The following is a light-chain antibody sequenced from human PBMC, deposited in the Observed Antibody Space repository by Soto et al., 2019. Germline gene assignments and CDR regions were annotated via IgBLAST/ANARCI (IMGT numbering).Light chain of an antibody. V-gene: IGLV4-69*01. CDR2: VNSDGSH. CDR3: QTWGTGPLV. Sequence: QPVLTQSPSASASLGASVKLTCTLSSGHSSYAIAWLQQQPEKGPRSLMKVNSDGSHYKGDGIPDRFSGSSSGAERYLTISSLQSEDEADYYCQTWGTGPLVFGGGTKLTVL. J-gene: IGLJ3*02. CDR1: SGHSSYA.